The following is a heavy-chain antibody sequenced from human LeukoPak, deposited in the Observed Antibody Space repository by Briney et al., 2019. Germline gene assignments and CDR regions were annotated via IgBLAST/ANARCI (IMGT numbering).Heavy chain of an antibody. D-gene: IGHD3-10*01. Sequence: GGSLRLSCAASGFTFASYAMHWVRQAPGKGLEWVAVISSDGSNKYYADSVKGRFTISRDNSKNTLSLQMDSLRTEDTAVYFCASGFGEVQYYFFYGMDVWGQGTTVTVSS. CDR1: GFTFASYA. CDR3: ASGFGEVQYYFFYGMDV. J-gene: IGHJ6*02. V-gene: IGHV3-30*04. CDR2: ISSDGSNK.